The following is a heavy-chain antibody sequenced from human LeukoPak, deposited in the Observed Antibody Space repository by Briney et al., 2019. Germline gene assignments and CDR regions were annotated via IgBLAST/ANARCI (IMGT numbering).Heavy chain of an antibody. J-gene: IGHJ3*02. CDR2: IYSGGST. CDR1: GFTVSSNY. D-gene: IGHD3-22*01. Sequence: GGSLRLSCAASGFTVSSNYMSWVRQAPGKGLEWVSVIYSGGSTYYADSVKGRFTISRDNSKNTLYLQMNSLRAVDTAVYYCARDPHYYDSSGSGDAFDIWGQGTMVTVSS. V-gene: IGHV3-53*01. CDR3: ARDPHYYDSSGSGDAFDI.